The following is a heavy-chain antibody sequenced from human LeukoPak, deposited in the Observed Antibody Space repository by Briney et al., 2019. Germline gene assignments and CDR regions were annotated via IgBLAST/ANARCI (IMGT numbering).Heavy chain of an antibody. CDR1: GFTFSSYA. CDR2: ISVTGDST. Sequence: GGSLRLSCAASGFTFSSYAMSWLRQTPQKGLEWVSGISVTGDSTNYADSVKGRFTISRDNAKNTLYLQMNSLRAEDTAVYYCASGVAAAGRDYFDYWGQGTLVTVSS. J-gene: IGHJ4*02. CDR3: ASGVAAAGRDYFDY. V-gene: IGHV3-23*01. D-gene: IGHD6-13*01.